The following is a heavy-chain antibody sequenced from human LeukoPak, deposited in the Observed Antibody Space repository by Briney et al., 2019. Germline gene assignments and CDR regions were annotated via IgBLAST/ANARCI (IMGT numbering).Heavy chain of an antibody. Sequence: SLKVSCTASGFTFTSSAIQWVRQARGQGLEWVGSILVGSGNTDYAQKFQDRLTITRDMSTSTAYMELSSLRYEDTAVFYCVGGHGSGHPWGQGTMVTVSS. D-gene: IGHD3-10*01. V-gene: IGHV1-58*02. J-gene: IGHJ4*02. CDR2: ILVGSGNT. CDR1: GFTFTSSA. CDR3: VGGHGSGHP.